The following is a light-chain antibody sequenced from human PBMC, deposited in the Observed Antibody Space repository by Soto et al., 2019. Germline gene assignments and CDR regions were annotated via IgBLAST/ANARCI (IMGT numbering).Light chain of an antibody. CDR3: QQRSNWPGT. CDR2: DAS. J-gene: IGKJ1*01. Sequence: EIVLTQSPGTLSLSPGERATLSCRASQSVSSYLAWYQQKPGQAPRLLIYDASNRATGIPARFSGSGSGTDFTLTISSLAPEGFAVYYCQQRSNWPGTFGQGTKVEIK. CDR1: QSVSSY. V-gene: IGKV3-11*01.